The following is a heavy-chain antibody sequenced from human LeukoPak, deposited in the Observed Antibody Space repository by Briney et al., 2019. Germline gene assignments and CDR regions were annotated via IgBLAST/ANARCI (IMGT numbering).Heavy chain of an antibody. J-gene: IGHJ3*02. CDR3: ARVAPPVQRAFDI. Sequence: ASVKVSCKASGGTFSSYAISWVRRAPGQGLEWMGGIIPIFGTANYAQKFQGRVTITADKSTSTAHMELSSLRSEDTAVYYCARVAPPVQRAFDIWGQGTMVTVSS. D-gene: IGHD6-25*01. CDR1: GGTFSSYA. CDR2: IIPIFGTA. V-gene: IGHV1-69*06.